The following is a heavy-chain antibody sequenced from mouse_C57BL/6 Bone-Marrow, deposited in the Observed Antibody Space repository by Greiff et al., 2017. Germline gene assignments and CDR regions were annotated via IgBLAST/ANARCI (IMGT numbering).Heavy chain of an antibody. CDR3: ARDYGNSYWYFDV. D-gene: IGHD1-1*01. CDR1: GYTFTSYD. Sequence: QVQLQQSGPELVKPGASVKLSCKASGYTFTSYDINWVKQRPGQGLEWIGWIYPRDGSTKYNEKFKGKATLTVDTSSSTAYMELHSLTSEDSAVYFCARDYGNSYWYFDVWGTGTTVTVSA. V-gene: IGHV1-85*01. J-gene: IGHJ1*03. CDR2: IYPRDGST.